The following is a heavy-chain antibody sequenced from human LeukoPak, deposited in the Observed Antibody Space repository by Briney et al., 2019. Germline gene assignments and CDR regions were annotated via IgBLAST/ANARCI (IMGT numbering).Heavy chain of an antibody. D-gene: IGHD6-13*01. Sequence: SETLSLTCAVYGGSFSGYYWSWIRQPPGKGLEWIREINHSGSTNYNPSLKSRVTISVDTSKNQFSLKLSSVTAADTAVYYCARVSWSCDMDVWGQGTTVTVSS. CDR3: ARVSWSCDMDV. CDR2: INHSGST. V-gene: IGHV4-34*01. CDR1: GGSFSGYY. J-gene: IGHJ6*02.